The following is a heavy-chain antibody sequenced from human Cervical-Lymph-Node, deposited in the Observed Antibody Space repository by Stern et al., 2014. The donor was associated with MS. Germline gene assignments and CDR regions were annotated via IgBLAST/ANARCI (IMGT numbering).Heavy chain of an antibody. V-gene: IGHV4-59*08. CDR3: ARHAPLPRSRGIYYFDY. J-gene: IGHJ4*02. D-gene: IGHD6-13*01. CDR2: IYYSGST. CDR1: GGSISSYY. Sequence: VQLVESGPGLVKPSETLSLTCTVSGGSISSYYWSWIRQPPGKGPEWIGYIYYSGSTNYNPSLKSRVTISVDTSKNQFSLKLSSVTAADTAVYYCARHAPLPRSRGIYYFDYWGQGTLVTVSS.